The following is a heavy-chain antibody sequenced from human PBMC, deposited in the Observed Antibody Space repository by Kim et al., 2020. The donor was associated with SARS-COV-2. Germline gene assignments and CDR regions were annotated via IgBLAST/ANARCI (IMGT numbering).Heavy chain of an antibody. CDR2: INQDESYQ. CDR3: ANNWESGS. D-gene: IGHD1-1*01. J-gene: IGHJ5*02. V-gene: IGHV3-7*03. CDR1: GITFSNYW. Sequence: GGSLRLSCAASGITFSNYWVNWVRQAPGKGLEWVANINQDESYQYYVDSVRGRFTISRDNARNSVYLQMNSLRAEDTAVYYCANNWESGSWGQGTLVTVSS.